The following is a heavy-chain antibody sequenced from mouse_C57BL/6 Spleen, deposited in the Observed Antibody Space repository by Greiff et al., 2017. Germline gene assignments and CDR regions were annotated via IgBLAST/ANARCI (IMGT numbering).Heavy chain of an antibody. CDR2: IDPNSGGT. D-gene: IGHD1-1*01. Sequence: QVQLQQAGAELVKPGASVKLSCKASGYTFTSYWMHWVKQRPGRGLEWIGRIDPNSGGTKYNEKFKSKATLTVDKPSSTAYMQLSSLTSEDSAVYYCARYYGSTLYYAMDYWGQGTSVTVSS. J-gene: IGHJ4*01. CDR1: GYTFTSYW. V-gene: IGHV1-72*01. CDR3: ARYYGSTLYYAMDY.